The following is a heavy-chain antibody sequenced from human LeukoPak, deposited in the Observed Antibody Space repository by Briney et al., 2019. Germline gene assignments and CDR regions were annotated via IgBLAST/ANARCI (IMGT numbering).Heavy chain of an antibody. D-gene: IGHD3-10*01. Sequence: PSEILSLTCTVAGGSISSYYWSWIRQPPGKGLEWIGYIYYTGSTNYNPSLKSRVTISVDTSKNQFSLKLSSVTAADTAVYFCARWVGRSYYGSADYGMDVWGQGTTVIVSS. CDR3: ARWVGRSYYGSADYGMDV. CDR2: IYYTGST. V-gene: IGHV4-59*01. CDR1: GGSISSYY. J-gene: IGHJ6*02.